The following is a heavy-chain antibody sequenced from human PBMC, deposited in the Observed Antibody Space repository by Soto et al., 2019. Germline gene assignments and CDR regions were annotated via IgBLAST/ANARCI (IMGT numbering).Heavy chain of an antibody. J-gene: IGHJ4*02. CDR1: GYIFISYG. Sequence: ASVKVSCKASGYIFISYGISWVRQAPGQGLEWMGWINVYNGNTNYAQNLQGRVTMATDTSTSTAYMDLRSLRSDDTAVYYCARDMAYYYDSSGAPPGYWGQGTLVTV. CDR3: ARDMAYYYDSSGAPPGY. D-gene: IGHD3-22*01. V-gene: IGHV1-18*01. CDR2: INVYNGNT.